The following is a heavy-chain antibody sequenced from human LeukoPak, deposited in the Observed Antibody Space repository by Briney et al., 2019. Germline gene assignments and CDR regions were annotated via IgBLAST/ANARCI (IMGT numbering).Heavy chain of an antibody. V-gene: IGHV3-7*03. CDR1: GFSFGEYW. CDR3: ARDQYDTWSRRGNFDS. J-gene: IGHJ4*02. D-gene: IGHD3/OR15-3a*01. CDR2: IKLDGSEK. Sequence: GGSLRLSCVASGFSFGEYWMSWARQAPGKGLEWVANIKLDGSEKNYVDSVKGRFTISRDNTKNSLYLQMNSLRAEDTAVFYCARDQYDTWSRRGNFDSWGQGTLVIVSS.